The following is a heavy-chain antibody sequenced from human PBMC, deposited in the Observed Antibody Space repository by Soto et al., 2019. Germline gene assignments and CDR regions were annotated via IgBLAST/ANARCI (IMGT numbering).Heavy chain of an antibody. CDR3: ARGTGGNWAAFDI. CDR1: GYTFSSYA. CDR2: ISAYNDNT. D-gene: IGHD2-15*01. V-gene: IGHV1-18*01. J-gene: IGHJ3*02. Sequence: ASVKVSCKPSGYTFSSYAISWVRQAPGQGLEWMGWISAYNDNTNYVQKLQGRVAMTTDTSTSTAYMELRSLRSDDTAVYYCARGTGGNWAAFDIWGQGTMVTVSS.